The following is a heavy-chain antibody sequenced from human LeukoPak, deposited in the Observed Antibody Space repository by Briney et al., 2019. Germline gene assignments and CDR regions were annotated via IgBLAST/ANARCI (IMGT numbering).Heavy chain of an antibody. CDR2: IYHSEST. CDR1: GGSISSSNW. J-gene: IGHJ4*02. V-gene: IGHV4-4*02. Sequence: PSGTLSLTCALSGGSISSSNWWSWVRQPLGKGLEWIGEIYHSESTNYNPSLKSRVTISVDKSKNQFALKLSSVTAADTAVYYCARDSGILTGYPFDYWGQGTLVTVSS. D-gene: IGHD3-9*01. CDR3: ARDSGILTGYPFDY.